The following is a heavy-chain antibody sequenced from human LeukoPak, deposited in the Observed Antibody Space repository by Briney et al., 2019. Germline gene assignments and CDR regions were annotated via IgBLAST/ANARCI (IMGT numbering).Heavy chain of an antibody. V-gene: IGHV4-59*12. D-gene: IGHD3-22*01. Sequence: PSETPSLTCNVSGGSINSYYWGWFRQPPGKRLESIGYIYYSGRTTYNPSLKSRVTISVDTSTNQISLQLTSVTAADTAVYFCARGTTKGYYYDSSGYYTKWGQGTLVTVSS. J-gene: IGHJ4*02. CDR3: ARGTTKGYYYDSSGYYTK. CDR2: IYYSGRT. CDR1: GGSINSYY.